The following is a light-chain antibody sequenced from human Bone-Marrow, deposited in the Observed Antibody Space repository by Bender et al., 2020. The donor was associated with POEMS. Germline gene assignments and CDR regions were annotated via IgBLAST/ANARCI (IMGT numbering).Light chain of an antibody. V-gene: IGLV2-8*01. CDR1: SSDVGGYNH. J-gene: IGLJ3*02. CDR2: AVT. Sequence: QSALTQPPSASGSPGQSVTISCTGTSSDVGGYNHVSWYQQYPGKAPKLMIYAVTKRPSGVSNRFSGSKSGTSASLTISGLQSEDEADYFCSAWDDSLDGHVVFGGGTKLTVL. CDR3: SAWDDSLDGHVV.